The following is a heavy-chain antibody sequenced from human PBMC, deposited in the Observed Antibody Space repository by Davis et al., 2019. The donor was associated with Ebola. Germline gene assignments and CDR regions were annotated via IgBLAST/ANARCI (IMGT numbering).Heavy chain of an antibody. D-gene: IGHD3-10*01. V-gene: IGHV4-39*01. CDR3: ARQLWFGEFLYYYYGMDV. CDR2: INHSGST. J-gene: IGHJ6*02. Sequence: MPSETLSLTCTVSGGSISSGGYYWSWIRQPPGKGLEWIGEINHSGSTNYNPSLKSRVTISVDTSKNQFSLKLSSVTAADTAVYYCARQLWFGEFLYYYYGMDVWGQGTTVTVSS. CDR1: GGSISSGGYY.